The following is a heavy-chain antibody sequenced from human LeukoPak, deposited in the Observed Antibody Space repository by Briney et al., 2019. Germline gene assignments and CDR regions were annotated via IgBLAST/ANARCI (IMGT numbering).Heavy chain of an antibody. CDR2: ISAYNGNT. Sequence: ASVKVSCKASGYTFTSYGISWVRQAPGQGLEWMGWISAYNGNTNYAQKLQGRVTMTTDTSTSTAYMELRSLRSDDTAVYYCARGSYSSSWYPDAFDIWGQGTMVTVSS. CDR1: GYTFTSYG. V-gene: IGHV1-18*01. D-gene: IGHD6-13*01. J-gene: IGHJ3*02. CDR3: ARGSYSSSWYPDAFDI.